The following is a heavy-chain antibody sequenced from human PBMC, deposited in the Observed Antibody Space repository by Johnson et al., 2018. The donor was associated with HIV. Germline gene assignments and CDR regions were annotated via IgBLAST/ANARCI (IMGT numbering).Heavy chain of an antibody. CDR3: ARDKGTNFSGWYRESDAFDI. D-gene: IGHD6-19*01. CDR1: GFTFSSYC. Sequence: QVQLVESGGGLVQPGGSLRLSCAASGFTFSSYCMHWVRQAPGKGLEWVAVISYDGSNKYQADSVKGRFTISRDNSKNTLYLQMNSLRAEDTAVYYCARDKGTNFSGWYRESDAFDIWGQGTMVTVSS. CDR2: ISYDGSNK. J-gene: IGHJ3*02. V-gene: IGHV3-30*03.